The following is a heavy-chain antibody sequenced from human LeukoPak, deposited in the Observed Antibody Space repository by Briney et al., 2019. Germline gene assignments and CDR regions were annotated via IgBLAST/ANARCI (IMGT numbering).Heavy chain of an antibody. V-gene: IGHV3-30*04. Sequence: PGGSLRLSCAASGFTFSSYAMHWVRQAPGKGLEWVAVISYDGSNKYYADSVKGRFTISRDNSKNTLYLQMNSLRAEDTAVYYCARDFGEMATTQDLNYRGQGTLVTVSS. J-gene: IGHJ4*02. CDR1: GFTFSSYA. CDR3: ARDFGEMATTQDLNY. CDR2: ISYDGSNK. D-gene: IGHD5-24*01.